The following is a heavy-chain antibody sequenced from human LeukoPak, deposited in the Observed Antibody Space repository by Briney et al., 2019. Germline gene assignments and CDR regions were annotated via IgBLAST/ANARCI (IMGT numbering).Heavy chain of an antibody. CDR1: GGSISSGGYY. Sequence: PSETLSLTCTVSGGSISSGGYYWSWIRQPPGKGLEWIGYIYHSGSTYYNPSLESRVTISVDRSKNQFSLKLSSVTAADTAVYYCARRAINHYYGSGSYYPMDVWGKGTTVTVSS. V-gene: IGHV4-30-2*01. CDR2: IYHSGST. CDR3: ARRAINHYYGSGSYYPMDV. D-gene: IGHD3-10*01. J-gene: IGHJ6*03.